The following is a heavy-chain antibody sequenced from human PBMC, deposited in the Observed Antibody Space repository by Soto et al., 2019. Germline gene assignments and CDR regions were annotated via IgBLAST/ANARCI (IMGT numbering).Heavy chain of an antibody. V-gene: IGHV4-31*03. J-gene: IGHJ5*02. Sequence: SETLSLTCTVSGGSISSGGYWNWIRQLPGKGLEWIGYIYYSGITYYNPSLQSRVTISLDTSKNQFSLKVSSVTAADTAMYYCARDSNANWFDPWGQGTLVTVSS. CDR2: IYYSGIT. CDR1: GGSISSGGY. CDR3: ARDSNANWFDP.